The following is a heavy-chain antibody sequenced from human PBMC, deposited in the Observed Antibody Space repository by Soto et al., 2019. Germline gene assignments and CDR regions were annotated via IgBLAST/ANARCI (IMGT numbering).Heavy chain of an antibody. CDR3: AGHVMDARGRMAGPL. CDR1: GYSFTSYW. Sequence: EVQLVQSGAEVKKPGESLRISCKGSGYSFTSYWISWVRQMPGKGLEWMGRIDPSDSYTNSSPSFQGHVTISAAKSITTASLQGGSLLAADTARYYRAGHVMDARGRMAGPLWGEGALVSVSA. J-gene: IGHJ4*02. D-gene: IGHD3-16*01. V-gene: IGHV5-10-1*01. CDR2: IDPSDSYT.